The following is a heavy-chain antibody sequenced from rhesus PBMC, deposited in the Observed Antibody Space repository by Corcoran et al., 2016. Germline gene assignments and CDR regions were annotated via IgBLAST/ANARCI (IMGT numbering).Heavy chain of an antibody. J-gene: IGHJ4*01. CDR3: ARDRGYSGYSYFDY. Sequence: QVQLQESGPGMVKPSETLSLTCAVSGGSISSNYWSWIRQPPGKGLEWIGYIYGSSGGTYYNPSLKSRVTISPDTSKNQFSLKLSSVTAAATAVYYCARDRGYSGYSYFDYWGQGVLVTVSS. D-gene: IGHD5-42*01. CDR1: GGSISSNY. CDR2: IYGSSGGT. V-gene: IGHV4-160*01.